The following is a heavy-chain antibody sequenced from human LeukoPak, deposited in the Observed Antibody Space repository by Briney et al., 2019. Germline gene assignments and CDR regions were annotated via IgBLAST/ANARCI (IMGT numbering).Heavy chain of an antibody. J-gene: IGHJ4*02. D-gene: IGHD2-8*01. CDR3: ARIEPRYCTNCVCYTIFDY. CDR1: GGSLSSYY. V-gene: IGHV4-59*01. CDR2: IYYSGST. Sequence: PSETLSLTCTVSGGSLSSYYGGSIRQPPGKGLEWIGYIYYSGSTNYNPSLKSRVTISVDTSKNQFSLKLSSVTAADTAVYYCARIEPRYCTNCVCYTIFDYWGQGTLVSVSS.